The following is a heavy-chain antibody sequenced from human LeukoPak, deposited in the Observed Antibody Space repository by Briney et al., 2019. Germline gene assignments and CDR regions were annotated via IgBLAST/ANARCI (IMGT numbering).Heavy chain of an antibody. J-gene: IGHJ4*02. CDR2: IYYSGST. D-gene: IGHD1-26*01. V-gene: IGHV4-59*01. CDR1: GGSNSSYY. CDR3: ARVLGGATHYLDY. Sequence: SETLSLTCTVSGGSNSSYYWSWIRQPPGKGLEWIGYIYYSGSTNYNPSLKSRVTISVDTSKNQFSLKLSSVTAADTAVYYCARVLGGATHYLDYWGQGTLVTVSS.